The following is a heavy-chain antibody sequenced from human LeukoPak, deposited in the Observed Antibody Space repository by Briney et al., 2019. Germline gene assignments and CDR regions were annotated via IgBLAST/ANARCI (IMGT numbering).Heavy chain of an antibody. CDR2: IYYSGST. CDR1: GGSISSGDYY. J-gene: IGHJ5*02. CDR3: ARAGLYDFWSGYYH. D-gene: IGHD3-3*01. Sequence: PSETLSLTCTVSGGSISSGDYYWSWLRQPPGKGLEWIGYIYYSGSTNYNPSLKSRVTISVDTTKNQFSLKLSSVTAADTAVYYCARAGLYDFWSGYYHWGQGTLVTVSS. V-gene: IGHV4-61*08.